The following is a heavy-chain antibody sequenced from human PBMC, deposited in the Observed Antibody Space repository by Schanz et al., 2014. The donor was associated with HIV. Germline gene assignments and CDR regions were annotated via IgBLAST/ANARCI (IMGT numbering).Heavy chain of an antibody. Sequence: EVQLVESGGGLVKPGGSLRLSCAASGFTFSSYAMSWVRQAPGKGLEWVSAISGSGGKTYYADSVKGRFTMSRDNSKNTLSLQMDSLRVDDTAIYYCAKRSGRSFGYFDSWGQGLLVTVSS. CDR1: GFTFSSYA. CDR3: AKRSGRSFGYFDS. J-gene: IGHJ4*02. CDR2: ISGSGGKT. D-gene: IGHD2-15*01. V-gene: IGHV3-23*04.